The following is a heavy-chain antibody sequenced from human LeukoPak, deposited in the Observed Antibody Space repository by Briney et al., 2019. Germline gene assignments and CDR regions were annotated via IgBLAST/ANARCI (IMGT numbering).Heavy chain of an antibody. CDR2: IYHSGST. Sequence: SETLSLTCAVSGGSISSSNWWRWVRQPPGKGLEWIGEIYHSGSTNYNPSLKSRVTISVDKSKNQFSLKLSSVTAADAAVYYCARQAYFWSVVLGGSPFDYWGQGTLVTVSS. J-gene: IGHJ4*02. D-gene: IGHD3-3*01. CDR3: ARQAYFWSVVLGGSPFDY. V-gene: IGHV4-4*02. CDR1: GGSISSSNW.